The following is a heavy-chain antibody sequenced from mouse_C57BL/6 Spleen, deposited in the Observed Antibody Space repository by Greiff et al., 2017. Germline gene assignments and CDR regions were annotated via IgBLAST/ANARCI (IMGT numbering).Heavy chain of an antibody. D-gene: IGHD1-1*01. Sequence: EVKLMESGGGLVKPGGSLKLSCAASGFTFSSYAMSWVRQTPEKRLEWVATISDGGSYTYYPDNVKGRFTISRDNAKNNLYLQMSHLKSEDTAMYYCARDEGLLRYFDYWGQGTTLTVSS. J-gene: IGHJ2*01. CDR1: GFTFSSYA. V-gene: IGHV5-4*01. CDR2: ISDGGSYT. CDR3: ARDEGLLRYFDY.